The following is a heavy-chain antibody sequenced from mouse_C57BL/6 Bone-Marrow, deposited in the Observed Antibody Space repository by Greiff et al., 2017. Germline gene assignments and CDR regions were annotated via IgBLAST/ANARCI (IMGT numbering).Heavy chain of an antibody. J-gene: IGHJ2*01. D-gene: IGHD1-1*02. Sequence: EVQLQLSGAELVRPGASVKVSCTASGFNLKDDYMHWVKQRPEQGLEWIGWIDPEYGDTEYASKSLGKATITAATSSNTTYLQLSSLASEDAAGYYCTTYGVDYWGQGTTLTVSS. CDR2: IDPEYGDT. CDR3: TTYGVDY. CDR1: GFNLKDDY. V-gene: IGHV14-4*01.